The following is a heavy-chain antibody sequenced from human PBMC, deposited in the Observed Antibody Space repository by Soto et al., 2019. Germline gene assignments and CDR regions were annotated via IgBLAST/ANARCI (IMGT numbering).Heavy chain of an antibody. CDR3: ARSPFYGSESHFDY. CDR1: GVSISDGGYS. CDR2: THVSGDT. D-gene: IGHD3-10*01. J-gene: IGHJ4*02. V-gene: IGHV4-30-2*01. Sequence: QLQLQESGSGLVKPSQTLSLNCAVSGVSISDGGYSWSWIRQPPGKGLEWIGYTHVSGDTYYNPSLTGRVTLSVDRSRNQFPPNLRSMTAPDTAVYFCARSPFYGSESHFDYWGQGTLVSVSS.